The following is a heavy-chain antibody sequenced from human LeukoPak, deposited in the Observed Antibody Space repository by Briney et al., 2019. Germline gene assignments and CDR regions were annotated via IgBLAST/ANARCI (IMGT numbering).Heavy chain of an antibody. CDR3: ARGKLTEFDY. D-gene: IGHD1-14*01. CDR2: INHSGST. J-gene: IGHJ4*02. Sequence: SETLSLTXAVYGGSFSGYYWSWIRQPPGKGLEWIGEINHSGSTNYNPSLESRVTISVDTSKNQFSLKLSSVTAADTAVYYCARGKLTEFDYWGQGTLVTVSS. CDR1: GGSFSGYY. V-gene: IGHV4-34*01.